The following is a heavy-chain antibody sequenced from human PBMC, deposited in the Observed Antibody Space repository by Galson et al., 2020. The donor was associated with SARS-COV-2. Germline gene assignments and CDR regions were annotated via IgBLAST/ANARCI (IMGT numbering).Heavy chain of an antibody. CDR3: AKDLSRLEWLNNRFDP. CDR1: GFTFSSYG. V-gene: IGHV3-30*02. J-gene: IGHJ5*02. CDR2: IRYDGDTK. D-gene: IGHD3-3*01. Sequence: GGSLRLSCAASGFTFSSYGMHWVRQAPGKGLEWVAFIRYDGDTKYYADSVKGRFTVSRDNSKNTLYLRVNSLRAEDTAVYYCAKDLSRLEWLNNRFDPWGQGTLVTVSS.